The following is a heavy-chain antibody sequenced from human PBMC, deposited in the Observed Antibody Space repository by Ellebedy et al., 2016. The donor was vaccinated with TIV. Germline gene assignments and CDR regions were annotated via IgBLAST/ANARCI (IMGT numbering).Heavy chain of an antibody. D-gene: IGHD3/OR15-3a*01. Sequence: GESLKIPCVAPGFTFSSYWIHWIRQAPGKGLVWVSRINTDGSTTNYADSVKGRFTTSRDNAKNTLSLQMNGLTAEDTAVYYCVRADSAVPRAYEIWGQGTVVTVSS. CDR1: GFTFSSYW. CDR2: INTDGSTT. CDR3: VRADSAVPRAYEI. V-gene: IGHV3-74*01. J-gene: IGHJ3*02.